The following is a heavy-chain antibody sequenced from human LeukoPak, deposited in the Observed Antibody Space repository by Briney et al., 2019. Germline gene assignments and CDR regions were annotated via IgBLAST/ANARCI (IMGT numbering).Heavy chain of an antibody. J-gene: IGHJ4*02. CDR1: GGTFSSYA. CDR2: IIPIFGTA. V-gene: IGHV1-69*01. CDR3: ARDRVVGVSLGELSH. Sequence: SVKVSCKASGGTFSSYAISWVRQAPGQGLEWMGGIIPIFGTANYAQKFQGRVTITADESTSTAYMELSSLRSEDTAVYYCARDRVVGVSLGELSHWGQGTLVTVSS. D-gene: IGHD3-16*02.